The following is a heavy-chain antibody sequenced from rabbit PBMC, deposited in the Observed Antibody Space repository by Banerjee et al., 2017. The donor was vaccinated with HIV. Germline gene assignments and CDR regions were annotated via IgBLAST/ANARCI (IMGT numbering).Heavy chain of an antibody. D-gene: IGHD3-1*01. V-gene: IGHV1S45*01. CDR3: VRGGSGL. CDR1: GFSFSSSYW. J-gene: IGHJ6*01. Sequence: QEQLEESGGGLVQPEGSLTLTCTASGFSFSSSYWIYWVRQAPGKGLEWIGCIYTGSSGTTRYASWAKGRFTISKTSSTTVTLQMTSLTAADTATYFCVRGGSGLWGPGTLVT. CDR2: IYTGSSGTT.